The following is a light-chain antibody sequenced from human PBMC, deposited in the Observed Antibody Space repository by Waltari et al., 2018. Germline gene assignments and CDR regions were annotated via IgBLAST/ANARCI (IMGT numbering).Light chain of an antibody. CDR3: QHVYSYPVT. CDR2: AAS. J-gene: IGKJ4*01. V-gene: IGKV1-9*01. CDR1: QGISGY. Sequence: DIHLTQSPSFLSASVGDRVTFTGRASQGISGYLAWYQQKPTKAPRLLVDAASTLQSGVPSRFSGGKSGTEFTLTISSLQPEDFATYFCQHVYSYPVTFGGGTTVDI.